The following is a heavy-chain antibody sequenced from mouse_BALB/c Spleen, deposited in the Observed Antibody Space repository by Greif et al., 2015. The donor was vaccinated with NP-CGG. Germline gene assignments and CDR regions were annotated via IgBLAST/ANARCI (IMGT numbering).Heavy chain of an antibody. D-gene: IGHD2-3*01. CDR1: GYTFSSYW. CDR3: ARESNRWRDY. J-gene: IGHJ4*01. CDR2: ILPGSGST. V-gene: IGHV1-9*01. Sequence: QVQLQQSGAELMKPGASVKISCKATGYTFSSYWIEWVKQRPGHGLEWIGEILPGSGSTNYNEKFKGKATFTADTSSNTANIQLSGLTSEDSSCCYGARESNRWRDYWGQGTSVAVSS.